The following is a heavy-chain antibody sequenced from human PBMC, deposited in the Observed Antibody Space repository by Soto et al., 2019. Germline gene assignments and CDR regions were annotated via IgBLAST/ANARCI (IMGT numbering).Heavy chain of an antibody. CDR2: IYYSGST. Sequence: PSETLSLTCTVSGGSVSSSSYYWGWVRQPPGKGLEWIGSIYYSGSTYYNPSLESRVTISVDTSKNQFSLKLTSLTAADTAVYYCSRVTIFGVVITRYMDVWGKGTTVTVSS. V-gene: IGHV4-39*01. J-gene: IGHJ6*03. D-gene: IGHD3-3*01. CDR1: GGSVSSSSYY. CDR3: SRVTIFGVVITRYMDV.